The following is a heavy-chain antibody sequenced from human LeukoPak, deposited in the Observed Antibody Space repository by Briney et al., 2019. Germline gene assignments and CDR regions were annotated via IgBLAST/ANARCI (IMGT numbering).Heavy chain of an antibody. J-gene: IGHJ6*03. V-gene: IGHV3-23*01. D-gene: IGHD2-2*01. Sequence: PGGSLRLSCAASGFTFSSYDMSWVRQALGKGLEWVSSITISGGSTFYADSVMGRFTISRDNYKNTLYLQMNSLSAEDTAVYYCAKRGNPAVGHHYLDVWGKGTTVSVSS. CDR2: ITISGGST. CDR1: GFTFSSYD. CDR3: AKRGNPAVGHHYLDV.